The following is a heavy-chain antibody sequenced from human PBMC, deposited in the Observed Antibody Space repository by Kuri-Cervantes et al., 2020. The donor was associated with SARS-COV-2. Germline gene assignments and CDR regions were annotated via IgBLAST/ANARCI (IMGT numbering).Heavy chain of an antibody. V-gene: IGHV4-39*07. CDR1: GGSTSSTSYY. D-gene: IGHD3-3*01. CDR3: ARGIWIGSYFYY. Sequence: SETLSPTCTVPGGSTSSTSYYWGWIRQPPGKGLEWIGEIIQSGSTNYNPSLKSRVTISADTTKNQFSLKLSSVTAADTAVYDCARGIWIGSYFYYWGQGTLVTVSS. CDR2: IIQSGST. J-gene: IGHJ4*02.